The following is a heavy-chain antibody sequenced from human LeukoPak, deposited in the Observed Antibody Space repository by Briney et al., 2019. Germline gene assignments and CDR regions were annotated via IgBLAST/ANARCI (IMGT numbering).Heavy chain of an antibody. J-gene: IGHJ4*02. CDR2: ISSSGSTI. V-gene: IGHV3-11*01. D-gene: IGHD3-3*01. CDR1: GFTFSDYY. CDR3: ARTLYDFWSGYHDY. Sequence: GGSLSLSCAASGFTFSDYYMSWIRQAPGRGVEWVSYISSSGSTIYYADSVKGRFTISRDNAKNSLYLHMNSLRAEDTAVYYCARTLYDFWSGYHDYWGQGTLVTVSS.